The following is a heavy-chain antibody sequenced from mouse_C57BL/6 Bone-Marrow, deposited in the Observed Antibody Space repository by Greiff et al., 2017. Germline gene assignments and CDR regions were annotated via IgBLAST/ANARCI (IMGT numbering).Heavy chain of an antibody. V-gene: IGHV1-5*01. CDR1: GYTFTSYW. D-gene: IGHD1-1*01. J-gene: IGHJ2*01. CDR3: TREDYGSSFYFDY. CDR2: IYPGNSDT. Sequence: VQLQQSGTVLARPGASVKMSCKTSGYTFTSYWMHWVKQRPGQGLEWIGAIYPGNSDTSYNQKFKGKAKLTAVTSASTAYMELRSLTNEDSAVYYCTREDYGSSFYFDYWGQGTTLTVSS.